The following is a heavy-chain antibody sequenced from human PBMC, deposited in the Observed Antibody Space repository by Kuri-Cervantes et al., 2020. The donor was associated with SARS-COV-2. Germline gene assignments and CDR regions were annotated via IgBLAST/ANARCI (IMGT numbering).Heavy chain of an antibody. V-gene: IGHV4-59*01. J-gene: IGHJ4*02. CDR2: IYYSGTT. CDR1: GGSISSYY. Sequence: GSLRLSCTVSGGSISSYYWSWIRQPPGKGLEWIGYIYYSGTTNYNPSLKSRVTISVDTSKSHFSLKVNSVTVADTAVYYCARSTRWSGPLDYWGQGTLVTVSS. CDR3: ARSTRWSGPLDY. D-gene: IGHD3-3*01.